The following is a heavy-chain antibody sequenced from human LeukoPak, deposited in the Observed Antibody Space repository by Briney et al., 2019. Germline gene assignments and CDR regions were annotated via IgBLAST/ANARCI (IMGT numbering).Heavy chain of an antibody. J-gene: IGHJ6*02. V-gene: IGHV1-2*02. CDR1: GYTFTGYY. CDR3: ARDLFSSSWYVIVYYYGMDV. Sequence: ASVKVSCKASGYTFTGYYRHWVRQAPGQGLEWMGWINPNSGGTNYAQKFQGRVTMTRDTSISTAYMELSRLRSDDTAVYYCARDLFSSSWYVIVYYYGMDVWGQGTTVTVSS. D-gene: IGHD6-13*01. CDR2: INPNSGGT.